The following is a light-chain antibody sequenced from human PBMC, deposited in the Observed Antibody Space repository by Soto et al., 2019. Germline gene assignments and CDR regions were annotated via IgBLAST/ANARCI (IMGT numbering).Light chain of an antibody. CDR3: QQFSLYWA. V-gene: IGKV1-5*01. CDR1: QDINRW. CDR2: NAD. Sequence: DIQMTQSPSTLSASVGDRVTITCRASQDINRWLAWYQQKPGKAPKILIYNADTLESGVPSRFSGSGYGTESILTISSLQPDDFATYYCQQFSLYWAFGQGTKV. J-gene: IGKJ1*01.